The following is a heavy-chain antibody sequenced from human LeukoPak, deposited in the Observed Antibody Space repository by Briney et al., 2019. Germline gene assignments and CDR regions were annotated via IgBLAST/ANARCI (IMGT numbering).Heavy chain of an antibody. J-gene: IGHJ6*03. CDR3: ARDAQWLVPEGYYYYMDV. CDR1: GFSFSDYS. V-gene: IGHV3-21*01. D-gene: IGHD6-19*01. CDR2: ISSTSTYI. Sequence: GGSLRLSCAASGFSFSDYSMNWVRQAPGKGLEWVSAISSTSTYIQYADSVKGRSSISRDNAENSLYLQMNSLGAEDTAVYYCARDAQWLVPEGYYYYMDVWGKGTTVTVSS.